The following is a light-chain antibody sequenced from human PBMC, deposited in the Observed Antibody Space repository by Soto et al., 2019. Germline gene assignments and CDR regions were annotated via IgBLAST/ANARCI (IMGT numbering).Light chain of an antibody. CDR1: QSVGSRY. CDR3: QQYGETPLT. V-gene: IGKV3-20*01. Sequence: EVVLTQSPGTLSLSPGERATLSCRASQSVGSRYLAWYQRKPGLAPRLLVYDVSGRATGIPDRFSGSGAGTDFPRTISRLEPEDFAVYYCQQYGETPLTFGQGTKVEIK. CDR2: DVS. J-gene: IGKJ1*01.